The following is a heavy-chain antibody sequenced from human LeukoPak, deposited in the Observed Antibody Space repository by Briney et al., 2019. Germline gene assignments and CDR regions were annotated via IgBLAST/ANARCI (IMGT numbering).Heavy chain of an antibody. D-gene: IGHD3-16*01. CDR3: ARDRAKYDSTDYFDY. V-gene: IGHV1-2*02. Sequence: ASVKVSCKASGYSFSDYFIYWVRQAPGQRLELMGWVNPNRGDTNYAQKFQGRVSMTRDTSITTVYMELSRLGSDDTAVYYCARDRAKYDSTDYFDYWGQGTLVTVSS. J-gene: IGHJ4*02. CDR1: GYSFSDYF. CDR2: VNPNRGDT.